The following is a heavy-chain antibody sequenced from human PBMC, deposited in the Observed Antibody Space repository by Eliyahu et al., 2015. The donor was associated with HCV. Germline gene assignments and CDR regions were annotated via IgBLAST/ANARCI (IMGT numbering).Heavy chain of an antibody. CDR2: IYWDDDK. D-gene: IGHD3-3*01. Sequence: QITLKESGPTLVKPTQTLTLTCTFSGFSLSTSGVGVAWIRQPPGKALEWLALIYWDDDKRYSPSLKSRLTITKDTSKNQVVLTMTNMDPVDTATYYCAHSNHYDFWSGYYYFDYWGQGTLVTVSS. J-gene: IGHJ4*02. V-gene: IGHV2-5*02. CDR3: AHSNHYDFWSGYYYFDY. CDR1: GFSLSTSGVG.